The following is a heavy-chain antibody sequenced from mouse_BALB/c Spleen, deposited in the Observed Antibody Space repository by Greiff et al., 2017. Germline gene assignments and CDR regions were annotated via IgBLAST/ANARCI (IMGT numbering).Heavy chain of an antibody. D-gene: IGHD2-3*01. Sequence: QVQLQQSGAELMKPGASVKISCKATGYTFSSYWIEWVKQRPGHGLEWIGEILPGSGSTNYNEKFKGKATFTADTSSNTAYMQLSSLTSEDSAVYYCATGGDGYFFAYWGQGTLVTVSA. CDR3: ATGGDGYFFAY. J-gene: IGHJ3*01. V-gene: IGHV1-9*01. CDR2: ILPGSGST. CDR1: GYTFSSYW.